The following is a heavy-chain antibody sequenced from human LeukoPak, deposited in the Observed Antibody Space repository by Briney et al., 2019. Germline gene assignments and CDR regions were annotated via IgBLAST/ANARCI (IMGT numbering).Heavy chain of an antibody. CDR2: IYSDGST. Sequence: GGTLRLSCAASGFTFSDAWMTWRRPAQGKGLEWISNIYSDGSTSYADSVKGRFTISRDNSKNTLFLQMNSLRAEDTAVYYCARDNYDSSGYHDYWGQGTLVTVSS. CDR1: GFTFSDAW. J-gene: IGHJ4*02. V-gene: IGHV3-66*01. CDR3: ARDNYDSSGYHDY. D-gene: IGHD3-22*01.